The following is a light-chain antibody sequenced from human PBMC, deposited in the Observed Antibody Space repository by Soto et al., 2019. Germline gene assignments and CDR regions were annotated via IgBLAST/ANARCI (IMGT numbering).Light chain of an antibody. Sequence: DIVLTQSPGTLALSPGERATLSCRASQSVSNSYLAWYQQKPGQAPRLLIYGASSRAAGIPDRFSGSGSGTDFTLTISRLEPEDLAVYYCQQYAKIPRFTFGPGTIVDI. J-gene: IGKJ3*01. CDR3: QQYAKIPRFT. V-gene: IGKV3-20*01. CDR2: GAS. CDR1: QSVSNSY.